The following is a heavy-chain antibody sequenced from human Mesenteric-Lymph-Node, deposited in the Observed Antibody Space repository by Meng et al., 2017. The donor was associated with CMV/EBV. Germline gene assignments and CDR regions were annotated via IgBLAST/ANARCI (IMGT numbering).Heavy chain of an antibody. CDR2: ISSSSSYI. CDR3: ARDWNEYFQH. CDR1: GGSFSSYS. D-gene: IGHD1-1*01. V-gene: IGHV3-21*01. Sequence: ETLSLTCAVYGGSFSSYSMNWVRQAPGKGLEWVSSISSSSSYIYYADSVKGRFTISRDNAKNSLYLQMNSLRAEDTAVYYCARDWNEYFQHWGQGTLVTVSS. J-gene: IGHJ1*01.